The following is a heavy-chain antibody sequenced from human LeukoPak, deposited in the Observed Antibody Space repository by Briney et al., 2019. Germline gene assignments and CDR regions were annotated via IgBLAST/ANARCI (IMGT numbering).Heavy chain of an antibody. Sequence: GGSLRLSCAASGFAFSSNWMHWVRQTPGKGLVWVSRINSGGSGTSYAASVEGRFTISRDNAKNTLYLQMNSLRAEDTAVYYCATSLGPLTEYWGRGTLVTVSS. D-gene: IGHD7-27*01. CDR1: GFAFSSNW. CDR2: INSGGSGT. V-gene: IGHV3-74*01. CDR3: ATSLGPLTEY. J-gene: IGHJ4*02.